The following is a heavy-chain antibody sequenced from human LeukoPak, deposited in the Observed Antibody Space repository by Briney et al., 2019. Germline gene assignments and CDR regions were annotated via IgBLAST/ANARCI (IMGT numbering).Heavy chain of an antibody. CDR2: IYHSGST. J-gene: IGHJ6*03. V-gene: IGHV4-38-2*02. CDR3: AREAVVPAAITYYYYYYMDV. D-gene: IGHD2-2*01. CDR1: GYSICSGYY. Sequence: SETLSLTCTVSGYSICSGYYWGWIRQPPGKGLEWIGSIYHSGSTYYNPSLKSRLTISVDTSKNQFSLKLRSVTAADTAVYYCAREAVVPAAITYYYYYYMDVWGKGTTVTVSS.